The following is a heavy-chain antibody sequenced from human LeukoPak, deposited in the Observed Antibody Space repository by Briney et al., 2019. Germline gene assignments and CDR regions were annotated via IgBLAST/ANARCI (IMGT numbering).Heavy chain of an antibody. CDR3: ATAFGRNSGFSLIDY. D-gene: IGHD5-12*01. Sequence: GASVKVSCKASGYTFIAYYIHWVRQAPGQGLEWMGWINTNSGDTNYAQKFQGRVTMTRDTSITTAYMELSSLTFDDTAVYYCATAFGRNSGFSLIDYWGQGTLVTVSS. J-gene: IGHJ4*02. V-gene: IGHV1-2*02. CDR2: INTNSGDT. CDR1: GYTFIAYY.